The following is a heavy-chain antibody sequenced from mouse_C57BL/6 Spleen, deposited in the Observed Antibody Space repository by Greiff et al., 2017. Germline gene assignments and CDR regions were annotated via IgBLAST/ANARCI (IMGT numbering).Heavy chain of an antibody. CDR2: IYPGSGST. D-gene: IGHD2-4*01. CDR1: GYTFTSYW. J-gene: IGHJ4*01. Sequence: QVQLQQPGAELVKPGASVKMSCKASGYTFTSYWITWVKQRPGQGLEWIGDIYPGSGSTNYNEKFKSKATLTVDPSSSTAYMQLSSLTSEDSAVYYCARRTIYYDYDEGAMDYWGQGTSVTVSS. CDR3: ARRTIYYDYDEGAMDY. V-gene: IGHV1-55*01.